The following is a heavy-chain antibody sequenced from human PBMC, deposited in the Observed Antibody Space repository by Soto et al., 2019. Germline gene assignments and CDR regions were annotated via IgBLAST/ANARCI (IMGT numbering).Heavy chain of an antibody. J-gene: IGHJ3*02. V-gene: IGHV3-21*01. D-gene: IGHD2-2*01. CDR2: ISSSISYI. CDR1: GFTFSSYS. CDR3: ARGCPGGYCSSSICYAFDI. Sequence: GGSLRLSCAASGFTFSSYSMNWVRQAQGKGLEWVSSISSSISYIYYSDSVKGRFTISRDNSKNSLYLQMNSLRAEDTSVYCCARGCPGGYCSSSICYAFDIWGQGTMVTVSS.